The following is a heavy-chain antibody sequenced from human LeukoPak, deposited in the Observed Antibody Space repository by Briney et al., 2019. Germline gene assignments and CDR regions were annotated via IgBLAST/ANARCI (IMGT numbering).Heavy chain of an antibody. CDR2: IYSSGGT. CDR3: ARQIAVASKAGFDY. J-gene: IGHJ4*02. Sequence: SETLSLTCTVSGGSISSYYWSWIRQPAGKGLEWIGRIYSSGGTNYNPSLKSRVTMSVDTSKNQFSLRLSSVTAADTAVYYCARQIAVASKAGFDYWGQGTPVTVSS. D-gene: IGHD6-19*01. CDR1: GGSISSYY. V-gene: IGHV4-4*07.